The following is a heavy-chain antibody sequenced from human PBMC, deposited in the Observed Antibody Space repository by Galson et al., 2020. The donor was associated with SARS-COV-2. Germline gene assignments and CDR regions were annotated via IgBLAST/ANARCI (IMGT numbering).Heavy chain of an antibody. J-gene: IGHJ4*02. D-gene: IGHD2-15*01. Sequence: GASLKISCAASGFTFSSYGMHWVRQAPGKGLEWVAVISYDGSNKYYADSVKGRFTISRDNSKNTLYLQMNSLRAEDTAVYYCAKDREVVVVAATEIDYWGQGALVVVSS. CDR1: GFTFSSYG. CDR2: ISYDGSNK. CDR3: AKDREVVVVAATEIDY. V-gene: IGHV3-30*18.